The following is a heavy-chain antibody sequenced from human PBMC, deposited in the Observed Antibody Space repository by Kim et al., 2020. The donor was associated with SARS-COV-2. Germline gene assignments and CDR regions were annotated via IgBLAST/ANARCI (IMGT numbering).Heavy chain of an antibody. CDR2: IYPGDSDT. CDR1: GYSFTSYW. Sequence: GESLKISCKGSGYSFTSYWIGWVRQMPGKGLEWMGIIYPGDSDTRYSPSFQGQVTISADKSISTAYLQWSSLKASDTAMYYCARHERIAVAGSSNGPGPLDYWGQGTLVTVSS. CDR3: ARHERIAVAGSSNGPGPLDY. V-gene: IGHV5-51*01. J-gene: IGHJ4*02. D-gene: IGHD6-19*01.